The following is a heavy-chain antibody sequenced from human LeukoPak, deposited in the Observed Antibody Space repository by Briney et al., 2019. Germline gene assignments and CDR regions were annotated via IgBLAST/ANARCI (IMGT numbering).Heavy chain of an antibody. V-gene: IGHV7-4-1*02. J-gene: IGHJ4*02. CDR3: ARDASTINFDY. CDR1: GYTFTGYS. D-gene: IGHD5/OR15-5a*01. Sequence: ASVTVSCKASGYTFTGYSINWPRQAPGQGLEWMGWITTSTGNPTYAQGFTGRFVFSLDTSVSTTYLHINSLKAEDTAVYYCARDASTINFDYWGQGTLVTVSS. CDR2: ITTSTGNP.